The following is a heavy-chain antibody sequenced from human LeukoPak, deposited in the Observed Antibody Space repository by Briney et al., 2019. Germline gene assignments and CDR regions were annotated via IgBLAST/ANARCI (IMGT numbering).Heavy chain of an antibody. J-gene: IGHJ5*02. Sequence: GESLKIACQGFGYSFTSYWIGWVRQMPGKGMEWMGVIYPGDSRIRYNPSFQGQVTISVDKSISTAYLQWVSLKASDTAMYYCACRDLTSTWSFPWGQGTLVTVSS. CDR2: IYPGDSRI. V-gene: IGHV5-51*01. CDR1: GYSFTSYW. D-gene: IGHD6-13*01. CDR3: ACRDLTSTWSFP.